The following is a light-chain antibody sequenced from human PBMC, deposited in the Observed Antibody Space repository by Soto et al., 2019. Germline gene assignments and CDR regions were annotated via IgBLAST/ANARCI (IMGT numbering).Light chain of an antibody. CDR1: QSVGSNS. CDR3: QQYGSSPLIT. CDR2: AAS. V-gene: IGKV3-20*01. Sequence: EIVMTQSPATLSVSPGERATLSCRASQSVGSNSLAWYQQRPGQAPRLLIYAASSRATGIPDRFSGSGSGTDFTLTISRLEPEDFAVYHCQQYGSSPLITFGQGTRLEIK. J-gene: IGKJ5*01.